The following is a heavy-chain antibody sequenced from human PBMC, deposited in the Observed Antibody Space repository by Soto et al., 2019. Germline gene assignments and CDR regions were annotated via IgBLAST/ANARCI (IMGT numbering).Heavy chain of an antibody. D-gene: IGHD1-26*01. CDR3: ARTRGSYYDWFDP. CDR2: ISYDGSNK. CDR1: GFTFSSYA. J-gene: IGHJ5*02. Sequence: LRLSCAASGFTFSSYAMHWVRQAPGKGLEWVAVISYDGSNKYYADSVKGRFTISRDNSKNTLYLQMNSLRAEDTAVYYCARTRGSYYDWFDPWGQGTQVTVSS. V-gene: IGHV3-30-3*01.